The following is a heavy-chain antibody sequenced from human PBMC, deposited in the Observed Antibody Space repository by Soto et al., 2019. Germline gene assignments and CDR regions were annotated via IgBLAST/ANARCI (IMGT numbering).Heavy chain of an antibody. CDR2: ISVSSTYI. CDR1: GFTFSAYS. D-gene: IGHD2-2*01. Sequence: EVQLVESGGGLVKPGGSLRLSCAASGFTFSAYSMNWVRQAPGKGLEWVSSISVSSTYIYYADSVKGRFTISRDNAKNSLFLQMNSLRAEDTAVYYCAREPVPPGWYFDLWGRGTLVTVSS. J-gene: IGHJ2*01. CDR3: AREPVPPGWYFDL. V-gene: IGHV3-21*01.